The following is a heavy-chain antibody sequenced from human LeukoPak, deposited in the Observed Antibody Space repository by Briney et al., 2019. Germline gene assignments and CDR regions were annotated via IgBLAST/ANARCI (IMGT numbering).Heavy chain of an antibody. D-gene: IGHD1-26*01. CDR2: ISSSGSTI. CDR3: SINGRHMYV. J-gene: IGHJ6*03. Sequence: GGSLRLSCAASGFTFSNYEMTWVRQAPGKGLEWVSYISSSGSTIYYADSVKGRFTLSRDNAKNSLYLQMNSLRADDSAVFYCSINGRHMYVCGKGDTGTISS. V-gene: IGHV3-48*03. CDR1: GFTFSNYE.